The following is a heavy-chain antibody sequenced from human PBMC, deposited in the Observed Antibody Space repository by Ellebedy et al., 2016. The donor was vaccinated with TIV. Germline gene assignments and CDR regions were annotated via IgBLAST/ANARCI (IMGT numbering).Heavy chain of an antibody. CDR2: FYTTGSG. CDR3: ARVSLAGDFFDY. J-gene: IGHJ4*02. CDR1: GGTISSYY. D-gene: IGHD6-13*01. Sequence: MPSETLSLTCTVSGGTISSYYWIWMRQPPGKGMEWIGRFYTTGSGDYNPSLQSRVTMSVDTSKNQFSLHLRSVTAADTAVYFCARVSLAGDFFDYWGQGTLVAVSS. V-gene: IGHV4-4*07.